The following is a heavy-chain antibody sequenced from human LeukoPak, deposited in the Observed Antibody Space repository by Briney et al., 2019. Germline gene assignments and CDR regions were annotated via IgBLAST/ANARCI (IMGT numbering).Heavy chain of an antibody. D-gene: IGHD5-12*01. CDR1: GGSISSYY. CDR3: ARVYSGYDLPGSLANYYFDY. V-gene: IGHV4-4*07. J-gene: IGHJ4*02. CDR2: FYSGGST. Sequence: SETLSLTCTVSGGSISSYYWSWIRQPAGKGLEWIGRFYSGGSTDYYSSLKSRVTMSVDTSKNQFSLKLSSVTAADTAVYYCARVYSGYDLPGSLANYYFDYWGQGTLVTVSS.